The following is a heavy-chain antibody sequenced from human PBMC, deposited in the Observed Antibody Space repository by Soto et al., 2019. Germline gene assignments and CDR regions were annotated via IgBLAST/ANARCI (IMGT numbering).Heavy chain of an antibody. CDR3: ARAALHENADYGGSYFDY. Sequence: ASVKVSCKASGYTFTSYYMHWVRQAPGQGLEWMGIINPSGGSTSYAQKFQGRVTMTRDTSTSTVYMELSSLRYEDTAVYYCARAALHENADYGGSYFDYWGQGTLVTVSS. D-gene: IGHD4-17*01. V-gene: IGHV1-46*01. J-gene: IGHJ4*02. CDR2: INPSGGST. CDR1: GYTFTSYY.